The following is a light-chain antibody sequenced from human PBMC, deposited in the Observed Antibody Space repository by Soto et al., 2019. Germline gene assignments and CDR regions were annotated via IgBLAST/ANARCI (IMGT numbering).Light chain of an antibody. V-gene: IGKV3-20*01. CDR1: QSVSSSY. CDR2: GAS. J-gene: IGKJ1*01. Sequence: EIVLTQAPGTLSLSSGERATLSCRASQSVSSSYLAWYQQRPGQAPRLLISGASSRATGIPARFSGSGSGTDFTLTISRLEPDDFATYYCQQYNSYPWTFGQGTKGDI. CDR3: QQYNSYPWT.